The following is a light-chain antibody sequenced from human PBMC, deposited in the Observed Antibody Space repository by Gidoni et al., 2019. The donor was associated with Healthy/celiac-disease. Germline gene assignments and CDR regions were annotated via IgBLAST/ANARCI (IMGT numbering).Light chain of an antibody. J-gene: IGKJ1*01. V-gene: IGKV4-1*01. Sequence: DNLITQATDPLVVSRGERATSNCKSSQSVLYSSNHKHYLAWYQQKPGQPPKLLIYWASTRDSGVPDRVSGSWSGTDFTLTISSLQTEDVAVYYCQQYYSTRTWTFGQGTKVEIK. CDR1: QSVLYSSNHKHY. CDR3: QQYYSTRTWT. CDR2: WAS.